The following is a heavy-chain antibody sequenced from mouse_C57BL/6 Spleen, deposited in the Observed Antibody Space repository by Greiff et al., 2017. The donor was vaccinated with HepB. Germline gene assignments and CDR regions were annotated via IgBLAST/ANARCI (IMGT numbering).Heavy chain of an antibody. CDR1: GFTFSDYY. CDR2: ISNGGGST. D-gene: IGHD2-3*01. CDR3: ARRGGYYVGGAMDY. V-gene: IGHV5-12*01. J-gene: IGHJ4*01. Sequence: EVKLQESGGGLVQPGGSLKLSCAASGFTFSDYYMYWVRQTPEKRLEWVAYISNGGGSTYYPDTVKGRFTISRDNAKNTLYLQMSRLKSEDTAMYYCARRGGYYVGGAMDYWGQGTSVTVSS.